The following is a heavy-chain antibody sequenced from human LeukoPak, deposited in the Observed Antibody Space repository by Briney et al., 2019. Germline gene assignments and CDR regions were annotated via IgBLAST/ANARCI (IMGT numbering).Heavy chain of an antibody. D-gene: IGHD4-17*01. Sequence: SSETLSLTCTVSGGSVSSGSYYWSWIRQPPGKGLEWIGYIYHSGSTNYNPSLKSRVTISVDTSKNQFSLKLSSVTAADTAVYYCAGDPYGDYVVDYWGQGTLVTVSS. CDR3: AGDPYGDYVVDY. V-gene: IGHV4-61*01. CDR2: IYHSGST. J-gene: IGHJ4*02. CDR1: GGSVSSGSYY.